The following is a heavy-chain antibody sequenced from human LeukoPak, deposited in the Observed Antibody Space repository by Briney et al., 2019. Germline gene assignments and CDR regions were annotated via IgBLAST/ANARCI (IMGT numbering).Heavy chain of an antibody. Sequence: SVKVSCKASGGTFSTFGLSWVRQAPGQGLEWMGGIIPILGPANYAQKFQGRVTITADESTSTAYMELRSLRSEDTAVYFCARATGNSDHSPREPIHWYFDLWGRGTLVTVSS. J-gene: IGHJ2*01. D-gene: IGHD4-23*01. CDR3: ARATGNSDHSPREPIHWYFDL. CDR1: GGTFSTFG. V-gene: IGHV1-69*01. CDR2: IIPILGPA.